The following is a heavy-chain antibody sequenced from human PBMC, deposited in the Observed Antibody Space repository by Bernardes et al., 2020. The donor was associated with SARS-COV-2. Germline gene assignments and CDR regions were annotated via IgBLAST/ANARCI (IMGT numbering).Heavy chain of an antibody. Sequence: GESLKISCKTSGYSFTKYWLVRVRQMPGKGPEWMGIIYPGDSDTRYSPSFQGQVTVSAEKSISTAYLQWSSLKASDTAMYYCAGGGSAVPGTRREQEYFDSWGQGTLVTVSS. D-gene: IGHD6-19*01. J-gene: IGHJ4*02. V-gene: IGHV5-51*01. CDR2: IYPGDSDT. CDR1: GYSFTKYW. CDR3: AGGGSAVPGTRREQEYFDS.